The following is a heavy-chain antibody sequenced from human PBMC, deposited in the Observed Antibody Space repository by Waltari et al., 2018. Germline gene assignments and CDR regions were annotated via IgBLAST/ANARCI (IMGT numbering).Heavy chain of an antibody. CDR2: ISYNEKNI. J-gene: IGHJ6*02. CDR1: DFTFSSYA. CDR3: ARDYCDRTNCHGMDV. Sequence: QVQLVESGGGVVQPGRSLRLSCTASDFTFSSYALHWVRQAPGKGLEWVAVISYNEKNIYYVDSVKGRFTISRDNSKKKLYLQMSSLRDEDTAVYYCARDYCDRTNCHGMDVWGQGTTVTVSS. D-gene: IGHD3-22*01. V-gene: IGHV3-30*03.